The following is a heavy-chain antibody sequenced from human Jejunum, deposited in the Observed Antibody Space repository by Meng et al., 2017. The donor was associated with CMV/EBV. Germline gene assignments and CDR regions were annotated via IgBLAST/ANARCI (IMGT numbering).Heavy chain of an antibody. D-gene: IGHD4/OR15-4a*01. CDR2: INPSGYNT. CDR1: GYLFTDYY. V-gene: IGHV1-46*01. Sequence: KSSGYLFTDYYIRWVRPAPGPGLEWMALINPSGYNTNYTQKFQGRITVTRDTSTRTVYMELNNLTFEDTAVYYCAKEGVLYGMDVWGQGTTVTVSS. J-gene: IGHJ6*02. CDR3: AKEGVLYGMDV.